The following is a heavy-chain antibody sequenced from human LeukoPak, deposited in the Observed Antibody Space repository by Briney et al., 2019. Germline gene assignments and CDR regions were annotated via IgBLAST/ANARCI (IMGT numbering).Heavy chain of an antibody. D-gene: IGHD4-23*01. CDR1: GGSNNSYY. CDR3: ARGGKATVVTM. V-gene: IGHV4-4*07. Sequence: SETLSLTCTVSGGSNNSYYWSWIRQPAGKGLEWIGRMYSSGSTNYNPSLKSRVSMSVDTSKNQFSLKLTSVTAADTAVYYCARGGKATVVTMWGQGILGTVSS. CDR2: MYSSGST. J-gene: IGHJ4*02.